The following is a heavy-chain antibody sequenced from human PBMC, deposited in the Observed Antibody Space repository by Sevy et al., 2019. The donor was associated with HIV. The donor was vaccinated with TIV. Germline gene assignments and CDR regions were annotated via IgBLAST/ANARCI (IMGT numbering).Heavy chain of an antibody. D-gene: IGHD3-9*01. J-gene: IGHJ4*02. CDR3: TTYIGYYDILTGYYNFDY. CDR1: GFTFSNAW. Sequence: GGSLILSCAASGFTFSNAWMSWVRQAPGKGLEWVGRIKSKTDGGTTDYAAPVKGSFTIPREDSKNTLYMQMNSLKTEDTTVYYCTTYIGYYDILTGYYNFDYWGQGTLVTVSS. CDR2: IKSKTDGGTT. V-gene: IGHV3-15*01.